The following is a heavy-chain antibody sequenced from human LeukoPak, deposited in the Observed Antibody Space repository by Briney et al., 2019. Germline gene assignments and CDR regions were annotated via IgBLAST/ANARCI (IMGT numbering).Heavy chain of an antibody. CDR3: ARFSLYSDSTYHDLDY. D-gene: IGHD3-22*01. J-gene: IGHJ4*02. CDR2: IYSTGST. V-gene: IGHV4-59*01. Sequence: PSETLSLTCSVTGGTISGYYWSWVRQSPEKGLESIGFIYSTGSTSYNPSLRSRVTISIDTSQNQFYLRLTSVTAADTAVYYCARFSLYSDSTYHDLDYWGQGTLVSVSS. CDR1: GGTISGYY.